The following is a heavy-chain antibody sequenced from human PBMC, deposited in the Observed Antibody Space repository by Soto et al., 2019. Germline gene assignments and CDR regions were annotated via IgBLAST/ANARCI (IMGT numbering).Heavy chain of an antibody. CDR3: ARDLYDYVWGSSVSDY. CDR2: ISAYNGNT. CDR1: GYTFTSYG. V-gene: IGHV1-18*04. Sequence: QVQLVQSGAEVKKPGASVKVSCKASGYTFTSYGISWVRQAPGQVLEWMGWISAYNGNTNYAQKLQGRVTMTTDTSTSTAYMELRSLRSDDTAVYYCARDLYDYVWGSSVSDYWGQGTLVTVSS. D-gene: IGHD3-16*01. J-gene: IGHJ4*02.